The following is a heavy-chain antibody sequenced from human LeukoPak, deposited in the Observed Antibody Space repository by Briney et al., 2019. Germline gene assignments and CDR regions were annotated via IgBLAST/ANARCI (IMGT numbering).Heavy chain of an antibody. J-gene: IGHJ4*01. CDR2: IYYSGST. CDR1: GGSISSSSYY. V-gene: IGHV4-39*07. CDR3: ARDRDVDDFDS. Sequence: SETLSLTCTVSGGSISSSSYYWGWIRQPPGKGLEWIGSIYYSGSTYYNPSLKSRVTISVDTSKNQFSLKLSTVTAADTAVYYCARDRDVDDFDSWGHGTLVTVSS. D-gene: IGHD2-15*01.